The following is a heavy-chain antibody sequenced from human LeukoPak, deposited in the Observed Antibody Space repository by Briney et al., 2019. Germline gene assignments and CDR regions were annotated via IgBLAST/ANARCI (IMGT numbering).Heavy chain of an antibody. V-gene: IGHV4-59*01. Sequence: PSETLSLTCTVSGGSISSFHWNWIRQPPGKGLEWIGYIYYTGSPDYTPSLTSRATTSVDTSRNEFSLKLSSVTTADTAVYYCARALKIGRLGYFYYFMDVWGKGTTVTVSS. CDR2: IYYTGSP. CDR3: ARALKIGRLGYFYYFMDV. J-gene: IGHJ6*03. D-gene: IGHD4-11*01. CDR1: GGSISSFH.